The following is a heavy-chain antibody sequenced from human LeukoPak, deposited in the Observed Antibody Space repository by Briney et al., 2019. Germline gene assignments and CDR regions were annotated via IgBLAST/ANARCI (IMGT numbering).Heavy chain of an antibody. CDR1: GGSISSSSYY. Sequence: SETLSLTCTVSGGSISSSSYYWGWIRQPPGKGLEWIGNIHYIGSTYNPSLKSRVTISVDTSTNQFSLKLSSVTAAATAVYCAKTLPYSGGWRATFDFWGQGTLVTVSS. CDR3: AKTLPYSGGWRATFDF. V-gene: IGHV4-39*01. D-gene: IGHD6-19*01. CDR2: IHYIGST. J-gene: IGHJ4*02.